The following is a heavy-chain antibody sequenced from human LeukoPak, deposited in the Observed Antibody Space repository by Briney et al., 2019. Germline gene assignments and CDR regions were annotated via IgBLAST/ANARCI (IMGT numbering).Heavy chain of an antibody. CDR3: AKSAAVDAAFDI. CDR2: ISGSGGST. V-gene: IGHV3-23*01. J-gene: IGHJ3*02. CDR1: GFTFSNFA. D-gene: IGHD4-23*01. Sequence: GGSLRLSCAASGFTFSNFAVSWVRHAPGKGLEWVSAISGSGGSTYYADSVKGRLTISRDNYKNTLYMQMNRLRAEDTVVYYWAKSAAVDAAFDIWGQGTMVTVSS.